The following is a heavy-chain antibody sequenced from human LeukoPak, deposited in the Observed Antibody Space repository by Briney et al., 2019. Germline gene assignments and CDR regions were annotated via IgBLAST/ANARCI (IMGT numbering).Heavy chain of an antibody. J-gene: IGHJ3*02. Sequence: SETLSLTCTVSDGSISSGAYYWSWIRQPAGKGLEWIGRIYSSGSTSYNPSLESRVTISVDTSKNRFSLKLSSVTAADTAVYYCAIHDYGDRDAFDIWGQGTMVTVSS. CDR3: AIHDYGDRDAFDI. D-gene: IGHD4-17*01. CDR1: DGSISSGAYY. CDR2: IYSSGST. V-gene: IGHV4-61*02.